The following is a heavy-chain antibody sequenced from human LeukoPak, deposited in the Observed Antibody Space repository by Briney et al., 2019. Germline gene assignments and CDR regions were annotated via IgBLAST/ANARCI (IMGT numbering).Heavy chain of an antibody. D-gene: IGHD6-13*01. CDR2: MNPNSGNT. J-gene: IGHJ6*02. CDR1: GYTFTSYD. Sequence: ASVKVSCTASGYTFTSYDINWVRQATGQGLEWMGWMNPNSGNTGYAQKFQGRVTMTRNTSISTAYMELSSLRSEDTAVYYCASGLAAAGTPGMDVWGQGTTVTVSS. CDR3: ASGLAAAGTPGMDV. V-gene: IGHV1-8*01.